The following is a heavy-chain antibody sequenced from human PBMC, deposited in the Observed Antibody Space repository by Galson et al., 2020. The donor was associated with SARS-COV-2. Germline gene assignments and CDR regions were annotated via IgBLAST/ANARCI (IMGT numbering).Heavy chain of an antibody. D-gene: IGHD1-1*01. J-gene: IGHJ5*02. Sequence: SETLSLTCSVSGCSMSKYYWSWIRHSPGKGLEWIGNIYYSGVTKYNPSLKSRVSMSVDTSENQFSLKLISVTAADTAIYYCAKVGGNDGWNWLDPRGQGTLSTVSS. CDR1: GCSMSKYY. CDR3: AKVGGNDGWNWLDP. CDR2: IYYSGVT. V-gene: IGHV4-59*01.